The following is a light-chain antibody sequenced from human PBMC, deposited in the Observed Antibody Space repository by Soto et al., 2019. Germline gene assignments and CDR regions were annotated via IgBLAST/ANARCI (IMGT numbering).Light chain of an antibody. CDR1: QSVNSK. Sequence: EIVMTQSPATLSVSPGERVSLSCRASQSVNSKLAWYQQKPGQAPRLLIYGASTRATGIPARFSGSGSGTEFALTISSLQSEDFAVYFCQQYNNWPPITFGQGTRLEIK. J-gene: IGKJ5*01. V-gene: IGKV3-15*01. CDR3: QQYNNWPPIT. CDR2: GAS.